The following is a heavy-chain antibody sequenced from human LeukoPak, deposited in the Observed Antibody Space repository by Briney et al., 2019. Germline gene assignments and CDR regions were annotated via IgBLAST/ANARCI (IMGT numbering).Heavy chain of an antibody. CDR1: GGSISSYY. CDR2: ISYSGNT. Sequence: SETLSLTCTVSGGSISSYYWSWIRQPPGKGLEWIGYISYSGNTRYNPSLESRVTISVDTSKNQFSLKLSSVTAADTAVYYCASGGSYDFWSALLFDYWGQGTLVTVSS. CDR3: ASGGSYDFWSALLFDY. J-gene: IGHJ4*02. V-gene: IGHV4-59*12. D-gene: IGHD3-3*01.